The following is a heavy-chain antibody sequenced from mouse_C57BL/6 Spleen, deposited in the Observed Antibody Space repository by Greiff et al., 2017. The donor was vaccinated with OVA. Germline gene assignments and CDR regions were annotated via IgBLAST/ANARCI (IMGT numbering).Heavy chain of an antibody. CDR3: ARSGGSYGSSMDY. Sequence: VQLQQSGTELVKPGASVKLSCKASGYTFTSYWMHWVKQRPGQGLEWIGNINPSNGGTNYNEKFKSKATLTVDKSSSTAYMQLSSLTSEDSAVYYCARSGGSYGSSMDYWGQGTSVTVSS. CDR2: INPSNGGT. D-gene: IGHD1-1*01. CDR1: GYTFTSYW. V-gene: IGHV1-53*01. J-gene: IGHJ4*01.